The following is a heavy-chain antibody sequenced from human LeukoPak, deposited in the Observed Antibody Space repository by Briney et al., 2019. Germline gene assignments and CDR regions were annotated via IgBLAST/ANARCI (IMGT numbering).Heavy chain of an antibody. V-gene: IGHV3-30-3*01. D-gene: IGHD3-9*01. Sequence: GGSLRLSCAASGFTFSSYAMHWVRQAPGKGLEWVAVISYDGSNKYYADSVKGRFIISRDNSKNTLYLQMNSLRAEDTAVYYCARVERYFDWLFSYYYYGMDVWGQGTTVTVSS. CDR1: GFTFSSYA. CDR3: ARVERYFDWLFSYYYYGMDV. J-gene: IGHJ6*02. CDR2: ISYDGSNK.